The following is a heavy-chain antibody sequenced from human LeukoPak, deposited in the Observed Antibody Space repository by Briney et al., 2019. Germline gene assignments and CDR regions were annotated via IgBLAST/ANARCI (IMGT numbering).Heavy chain of an antibody. CDR1: GFTFSSYA. J-gene: IGHJ4*02. D-gene: IGHD3-22*01. CDR2: ISGSGGST. V-gene: IGHV3-23*01. Sequence: GSLRLSCAASGFTFSSYAMSWVRQAPGKGLEWVSAISGSGGSTYYADSVKGRFTISRDNSKNTLYLQMNSLRAEDTAVYYCAKTPTYYYDSSGYYGTYYFDYWGQGTLVTVSS. CDR3: AKTPTYYYDSSGYYGTYYFDY.